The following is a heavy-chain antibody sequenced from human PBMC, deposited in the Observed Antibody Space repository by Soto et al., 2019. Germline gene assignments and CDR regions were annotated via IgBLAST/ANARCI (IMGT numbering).Heavy chain of an antibody. J-gene: IGHJ5*02. D-gene: IGHD4-17*01. CDR3: ARASTVTTSGWFDP. V-gene: IGHV1-18*01. CDR2: ISAYNGNT. CDR1: GYTFTSYG. Sequence: GASVKVSCKASGYTFTSYGISWVRQAPGQGLEWMGWISAYNGNTNYAQKLQGRVTMTTDTSTSTAYMELRSLRSDDTAVYYCARASTVTTSGWFDPWGQGTLVTVSS.